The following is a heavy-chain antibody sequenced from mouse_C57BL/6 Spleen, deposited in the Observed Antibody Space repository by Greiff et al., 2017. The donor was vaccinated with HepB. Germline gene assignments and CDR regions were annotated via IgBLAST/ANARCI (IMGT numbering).Heavy chain of an antibody. CDR1: GYTFTSYW. CDR2: IDPSDSYT. D-gene: IGHD2-4*01. CDR3: ARSYDYSYAMDY. Sequence: QVQLQQPGAELVMPGASVKLSCKASGYTFTSYWMHWVKQRPGQGLEWIGEIDPSDSYTNYNQKLKGKSTLTVDKSSSTSYMQLSSLTSEDSAVYYCARSYDYSYAMDYWGQGTSVTVSS. J-gene: IGHJ4*01. V-gene: IGHV1-69*01.